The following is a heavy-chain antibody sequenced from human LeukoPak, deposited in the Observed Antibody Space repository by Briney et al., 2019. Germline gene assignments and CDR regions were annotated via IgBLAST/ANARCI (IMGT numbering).Heavy chain of an antibody. J-gene: IGHJ3*02. CDR3: ARRSIAASGPHDVYDI. D-gene: IGHD6-13*01. V-gene: IGHV3-64*01. CDR1: GFTFSSNT. Sequence: PGGSLRLSCVASGFTFSSNTMHWVRRAPGKGLEYVSAISPNGDKTWYKNSVRGRFTISRDNSRSTLYLQMGSLRSEDMAMYYCARRSIAASGPHDVYDIWGQGTMVTVSS. CDR2: ISPNGDKT.